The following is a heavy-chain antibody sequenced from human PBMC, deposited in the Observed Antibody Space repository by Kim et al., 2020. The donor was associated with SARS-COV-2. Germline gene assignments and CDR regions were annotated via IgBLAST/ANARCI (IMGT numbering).Heavy chain of an antibody. CDR2: IYYSGST. J-gene: IGHJ4*02. CDR1: GGSISSGGYY. CDR3: ARDFYDSSGYFDY. V-gene: IGHV4-31*03. Sequence: SETLSLTCTVSGGSISSGGYYWSWIRQHPGKGLEWIGYIYYSGSTYYNPSLKSRVTISVDTSKNQFSLKLSSVTAADTAVYYCARDFYDSSGYFDYWGQGTLVTVSS. D-gene: IGHD3-22*01.